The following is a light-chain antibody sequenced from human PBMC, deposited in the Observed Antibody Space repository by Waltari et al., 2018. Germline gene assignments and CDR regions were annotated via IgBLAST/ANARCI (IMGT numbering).Light chain of an antibody. J-gene: IGKJ1*01. Sequence: DVVMTQSPLSLPVTLGQQASISCRSSQSLVASDGNTYFNWFQQRTGQSPRRLFYRVSKRDSGVPDRFSGSGSGTDFTLRITRVEAEDVGVYYCMQGSHWPWTFGQGTKVEIK. CDR1: QSLVASDGNTY. CDR2: RVS. V-gene: IGKV2-30*01. CDR3: MQGSHWPWT.